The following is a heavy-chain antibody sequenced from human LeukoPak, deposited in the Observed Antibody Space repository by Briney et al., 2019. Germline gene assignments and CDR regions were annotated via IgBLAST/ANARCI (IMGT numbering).Heavy chain of an antibody. D-gene: IGHD2-2*01. CDR3: ARERRTNTGKTYCSSTSCSSPLDY. V-gene: IGHV1-46*01. J-gene: IGHJ4*02. CDR2: INPSGGST. CDR1: GYTFTSYY. Sequence: ASVKVSCKASGYTFTSYYMHWVRQAPGQGLEWMGIINPSGGSTSYAQKFQGRVTMTRDTSTSTVYMELSSLRSEDTAVYYCARERRTNTGKTYCSSTSCSSPLDYWGQGTLVTVSS.